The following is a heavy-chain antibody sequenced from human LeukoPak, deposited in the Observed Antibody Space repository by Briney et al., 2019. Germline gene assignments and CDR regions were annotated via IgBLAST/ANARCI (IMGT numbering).Heavy chain of an antibody. D-gene: IGHD3-10*02. CDR3: ARDPVRYYYYYMDV. V-gene: IGHV1-3*01. CDR2: INAGNGNT. J-gene: IGHJ6*03. CDR1: GYTFTSYA. Sequence: ASVKVSCKASGYTFTSYAMHWVRQAPGQRLEWMGWINAGNGNTKYSQKFQGRVTITRDTSASTAYMELSSLRSEDTAVYYCARDPVRYYYYYMDVWGKGTTVTVSS.